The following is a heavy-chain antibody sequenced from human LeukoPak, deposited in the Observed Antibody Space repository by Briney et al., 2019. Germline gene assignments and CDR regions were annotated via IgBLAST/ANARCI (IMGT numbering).Heavy chain of an antibody. CDR3: ARGRGLRYFDWQMEYYFDC. J-gene: IGHJ4*02. CDR2: IIPIFGTA. Sequence: GASVKVSCKASGGTFSSYAISWVRQAPGQGLEWMGGIIPIFGTANYAQKFQGRVTITADESTSTAYMELSSLRSEDTAVYYCARGRGLRYFDWQMEYYFDCWGQGTLVTVSS. D-gene: IGHD3-9*01. CDR1: GGTFSSYA. V-gene: IGHV1-69*13.